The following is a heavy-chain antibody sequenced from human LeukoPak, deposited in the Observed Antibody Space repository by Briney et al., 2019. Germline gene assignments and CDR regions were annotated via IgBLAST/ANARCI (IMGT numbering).Heavy chain of an antibody. V-gene: IGHV3-13*01. J-gene: IGHJ4*01. D-gene: IGHD1-1*01. CDR1: GFTFSDYD. CDR2: IGTAGDT. Sequence: LSGGSLRLSCAASGFTFSDYDMHWVRQATGKGLEWVSAIGTAGDTYYTGSVKGRFTISRENAKNTLYLQMNSLRAGDTAVYYCARVAKERVGGVYYVDYWGQGTLVTVSS. CDR3: ARVAKERVGGVYYVDY.